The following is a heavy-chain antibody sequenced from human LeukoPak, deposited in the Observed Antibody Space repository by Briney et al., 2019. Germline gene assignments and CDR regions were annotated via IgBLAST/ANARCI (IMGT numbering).Heavy chain of an antibody. CDR1: GFTFSSYG. D-gene: IGHD4-17*01. CDR3: AKDRYGDDVSYCDY. Sequence: GGSLRLSCAASGFTFSSYGMHWVRQAPGKGLEWVAVISYDGSNKYYADSVKGRFTISRDNSKNTLYLQMNSLRAEDTAVYYCAKDRYGDDVSYCDYWGQGTLVTVSS. CDR2: ISYDGSNK. J-gene: IGHJ4*02. V-gene: IGHV3-30*18.